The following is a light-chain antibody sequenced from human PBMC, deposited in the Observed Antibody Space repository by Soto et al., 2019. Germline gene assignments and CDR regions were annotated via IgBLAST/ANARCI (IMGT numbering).Light chain of an antibody. CDR3: QHYGSLVLT. V-gene: IGKV3-20*01. CDR1: QSVSSSY. Sequence: DIVLTQSPCTLSLSPGERATLSCRASQSVSSSYLAWYQQKPGQAPRLLIYGASSRATGIPDRFSGSGSGTDFTLTISRLEPEDFAVYYCQHYGSLVLTFGGGTKVEIK. CDR2: GAS. J-gene: IGKJ4*01.